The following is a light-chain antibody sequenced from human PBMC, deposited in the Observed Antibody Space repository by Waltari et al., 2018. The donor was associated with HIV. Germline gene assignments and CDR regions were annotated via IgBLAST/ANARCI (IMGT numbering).Light chain of an antibody. Sequence: QSALTQPPSASGSPGQSVTISCTGPTSAIGGYNYVSRYQQHPGKAPKLVISEVTKRPSGVPDRFSGSKSGTTASLTVSGLQAEDEADYYCSSYADRNGFYVVFGGGTRLTVL. CDR1: TSAIGGYNY. J-gene: IGLJ2*01. V-gene: IGLV2-8*01. CDR3: SSYADRNGFYVV. CDR2: EVT.